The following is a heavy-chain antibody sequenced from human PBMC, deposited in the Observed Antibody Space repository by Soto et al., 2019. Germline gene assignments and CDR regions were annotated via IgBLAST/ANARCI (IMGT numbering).Heavy chain of an antibody. CDR3: ARLAGYCSGTSCYGYYGMDV. Sequence: SETLSLTCAVYGGSISSGPYSWGWIRQPPGKGLEWIGTFHYSGRTYYSPSLESRVTISVDTSKNQFSLKVSSVNAADTAVFYCARLAGYCSGTSCYGYYGMDVWGQGTTVTVSS. J-gene: IGHJ6*02. V-gene: IGHV4-39*01. CDR1: GGSISSGPYS. D-gene: IGHD2-2*01. CDR2: FHYSGRT.